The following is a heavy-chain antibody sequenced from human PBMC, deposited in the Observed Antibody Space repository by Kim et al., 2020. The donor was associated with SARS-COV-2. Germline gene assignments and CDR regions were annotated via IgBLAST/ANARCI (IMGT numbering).Heavy chain of an antibody. J-gene: IGHJ4*02. Sequence: GGSLRLSCAASGFTFSRSAMSWVRQAPGKGLEWVSAISESGTKTNYANSVRGRFTISRDNSRDTVYLQMNSLRVEDTALYFCGYDISTGAPREYDYWGQGTLVTVSS. CDR2: ISESGTKT. CDR3: GYDISTGAPREYDY. V-gene: IGHV3-23*01. D-gene: IGHD3-9*01. CDR1: GFTFSRSA.